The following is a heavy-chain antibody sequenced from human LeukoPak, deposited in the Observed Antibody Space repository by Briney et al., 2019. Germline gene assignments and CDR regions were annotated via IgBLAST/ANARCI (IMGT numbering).Heavy chain of an antibody. J-gene: IGHJ5*02. CDR3: GRGSGSYYEEYIPDNWFDP. CDR1: GFTFSSYA. Sequence: GGSLRLSCAASGFTFSSYAMSWVRQAPGKGLEWVSAISGSGGSTYYADSVKGRFTISRDNSKNTLYLQMNSLRAEDTAVYYCGRGSGSYYEEYIPDNWFDPWGQGTLVTVSS. V-gene: IGHV3-23*01. D-gene: IGHD3-10*01. CDR2: ISGSGGST.